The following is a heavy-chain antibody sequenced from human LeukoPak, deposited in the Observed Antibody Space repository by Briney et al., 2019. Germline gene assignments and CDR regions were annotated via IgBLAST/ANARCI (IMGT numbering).Heavy chain of an antibody. D-gene: IGHD2-15*01. CDR2: INAGNGNT. V-gene: IGHV1-3*01. J-gene: IGHJ4*02. Sequence: ASVKVSCKASGYTFSSYAMHWVRQAPGQRLEWMGWINAGNGNTKYSQKFQGRVTITRDTSASIAYMELSSLRSEDTAVYYCAIGYCSGGSCYVFDYWGQGTLVTVS. CDR1: GYTFSSYA. CDR3: AIGYCSGGSCYVFDY.